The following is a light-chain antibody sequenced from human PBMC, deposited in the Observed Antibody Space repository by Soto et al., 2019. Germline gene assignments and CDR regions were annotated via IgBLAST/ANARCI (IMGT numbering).Light chain of an antibody. Sequence: DIQMTQSPSSLSASVGDRVTITCRASQSISSYLNWYQQKPGKAPKLLIYAASSLQSAVPSRFSGSGSGTDFTLTISSLQPEDFATYYCQQSHSTPVTFGGGTKVEIK. J-gene: IGKJ4*01. V-gene: IGKV1-39*01. CDR2: AAS. CDR3: QQSHSTPVT. CDR1: QSISSY.